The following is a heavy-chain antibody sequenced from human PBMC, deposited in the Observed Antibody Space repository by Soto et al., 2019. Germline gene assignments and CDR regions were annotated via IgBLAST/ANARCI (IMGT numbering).Heavy chain of an antibody. CDR2: ISPHNDRT. J-gene: IGHJ3*02. CDR3: ARDLYYSSGRYFDHDAFDI. D-gene: IGHD6-19*01. Sequence: ASVKVSCKASGYNFTSYGISWVRQAPGQGLEWMGWISPHNDRTKYARRFQDRVTMTTETPTSTVYMELGSLRSDDTAVYYCARDLYYSSGRYFDHDAFDICGQGTAVTVSS. CDR1: GYNFTSYG. V-gene: IGHV1-18*01.